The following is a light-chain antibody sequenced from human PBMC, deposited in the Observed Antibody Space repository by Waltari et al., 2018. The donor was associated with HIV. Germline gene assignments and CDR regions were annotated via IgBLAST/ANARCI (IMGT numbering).Light chain of an antibody. J-gene: IGLJ2*01. V-gene: IGLV2-23*02. CDR2: EVT. CDR3: CSYAGSSTFRI. Sequence: QSALTQPASVSGSPGQSITISCPGTSSDVGSYTFVSCYQHHPGKAPKLMIYEVTKRPSGVSNRFSGSKSGNTASLTISGLQAEDEADYYCCSYAGSSTFRIFGGGTRLTVL. CDR1: SSDVGSYTF.